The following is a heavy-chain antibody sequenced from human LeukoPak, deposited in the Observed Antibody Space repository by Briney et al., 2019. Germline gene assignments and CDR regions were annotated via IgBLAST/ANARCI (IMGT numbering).Heavy chain of an antibody. CDR1: GGSISTYY. CDR3: AREVITMVRGVITFTGFDY. V-gene: IGHV4-4*07. Sequence: PSETLSLTCAVSGGSISTYYWSWIRQPAAKGLEWIGHISTSGSTNYNPSLKSRVTMSVDTSKNQFSLRLRSVTAADTAVYYCAREVITMVRGVITFTGFDYWGQGTLVTVSS. D-gene: IGHD3-10*01. CDR2: ISTSGST. J-gene: IGHJ4*02.